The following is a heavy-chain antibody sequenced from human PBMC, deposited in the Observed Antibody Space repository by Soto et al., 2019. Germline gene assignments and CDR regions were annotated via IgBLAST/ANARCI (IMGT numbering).Heavy chain of an antibody. CDR3: AHRDGNMVRGVISFDY. V-gene: IGHV2-70*12. CDR2: IDWDDDR. Sequence: SGPTLVNPTQTLTLTCTFSGFSLRTSGMCVSWIRQPPGKALEWLARIDWDDDRYYSTSLKTRLTISKDTSKNQVVLTMTNMEPVDTATYYCAHRDGNMVRGVISFDYWGQGTLVTVSS. CDR1: GFSLRTSGMC. J-gene: IGHJ4*02. D-gene: IGHD3-10*01.